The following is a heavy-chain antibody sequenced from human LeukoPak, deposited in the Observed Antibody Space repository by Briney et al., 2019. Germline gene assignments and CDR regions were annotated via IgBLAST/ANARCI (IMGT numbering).Heavy chain of an antibody. CDR1: GGSISSYY. D-gene: IGHD3-10*01. CDR3: AKRQTVGRNYGQYFDS. Sequence: SETLSLTCTVSGGSISSYYWSWIRQPPGKGLEWIGYIYYSGSTNYNPSLKSRVTISVDTSKNQFSLKLSSVTAADTAVYYCAKRQTVGRNYGQYFDSWGQGTLVTVSS. J-gene: IGHJ4*02. V-gene: IGHV4-59*08. CDR2: IYYSGST.